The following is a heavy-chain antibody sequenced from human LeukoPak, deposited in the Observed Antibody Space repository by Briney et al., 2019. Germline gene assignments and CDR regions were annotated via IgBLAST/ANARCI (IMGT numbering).Heavy chain of an antibody. J-gene: IGHJ4*02. Sequence: ASVKVSCKASGYTFSSYDINWVRQATGQGLEWMGWINPNSGGTNYAQKFQGRVTMTRDTSISTAYMELSRLRSDDTAVYYCARDVNPRIAAAGTSDYWGQGTLVTVSS. D-gene: IGHD6-13*01. CDR2: INPNSGGT. CDR3: ARDVNPRIAAAGTSDY. CDR1: GYTFSSYD. V-gene: IGHV1-2*02.